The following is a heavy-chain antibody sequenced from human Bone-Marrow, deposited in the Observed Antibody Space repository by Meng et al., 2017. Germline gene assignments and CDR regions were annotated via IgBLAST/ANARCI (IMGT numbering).Heavy chain of an antibody. J-gene: IGHJ5*02. CDR2: IYHSGST. V-gene: IGHV4-4*02. CDR1: GGSTSSPNW. CDR3: AREVSLYYYGSGSENWFDP. Sequence: GPLQESVPGLVKPSGTLSLTCAVSGGSTSSPNWWSWVRQHPGRGLEWIGEIYHSGSTTYNPSLLSRVTISVDKSQNQFSLKLSSVTAADTAVYYCAREVSLYYYGSGSENWFDPWGQGTLVTVSS. D-gene: IGHD3-10*01.